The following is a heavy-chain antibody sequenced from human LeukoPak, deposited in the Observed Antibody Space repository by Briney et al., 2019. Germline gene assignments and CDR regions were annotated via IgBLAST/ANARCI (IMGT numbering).Heavy chain of an antibody. J-gene: IGHJ4*02. CDR3: AREDHSNYEY. V-gene: IGHV3-7*03. CDR1: GFIFSNYW. Sequence: GGSLRLSCAASGFIFSNYWMSWVRQAPGKGLEWVASIKQDGTETHYVDSVKGRFTISKDNAKKSLYLQLDSLRAEDTAVYYCAREDHSNYEYWGQGTLVTVSS. CDR2: IKQDGTET. D-gene: IGHD4-11*01.